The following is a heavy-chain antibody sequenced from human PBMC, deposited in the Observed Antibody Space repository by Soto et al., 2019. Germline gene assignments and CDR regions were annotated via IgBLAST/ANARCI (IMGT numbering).Heavy chain of an antibody. CDR2: IKSKTDGGTT. J-gene: IGHJ6*02. CDR1: GFTFSNAW. D-gene: IGHD3-9*01. V-gene: IGHV3-15*01. CDR3: TTLHVSRYFDWLRDLDV. Sequence: GGSLRLSCAASGFTFSNAWMSWVRQAPGKGLEWVGRIKSKTDGGTTDYAAPVKGRFTISRDDSKNTLYLQMNSLKTEDTAVYYCTTLHVSRYFDWLRDLDVWGRGTTVTVSS.